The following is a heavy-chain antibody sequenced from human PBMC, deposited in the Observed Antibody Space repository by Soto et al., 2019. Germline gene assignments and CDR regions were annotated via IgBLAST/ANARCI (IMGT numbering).Heavy chain of an antibody. CDR1: GFTFSSYA. CDR3: AKDMEMTGSCTNGLCWTLDY. D-gene: IGHD2-8*01. CDR2: ISGSGVST. J-gene: IGHJ4*02. V-gene: IGHV3-23*01. Sequence: GGSLRLSCASSGFTFSSYAMSWVRQAPGKGLEWVSVISGSGVSTYYADSVKGRFTISRDKSKNTLYLQMNSLRAEDTAVYFCAKDMEMTGSCTNGLCWTLDYWGPGTLVTVSS.